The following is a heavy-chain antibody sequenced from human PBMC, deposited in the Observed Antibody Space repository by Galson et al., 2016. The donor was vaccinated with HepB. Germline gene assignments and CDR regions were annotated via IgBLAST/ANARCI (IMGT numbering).Heavy chain of an antibody. CDR3: ARDKTGITGFDY. J-gene: IGHJ4*02. CDR1: GGSVSSGDYY. D-gene: IGHD1-7*01. CDR2: VFTRGNI. Sequence: TLSLTCSVSGGSVSSGDYYWTWIRQSAGKGLEWLGRVFTRGNIDYNPSLRSRINISVDTSKNQFSLSLTSVTAADTAVYYCARDKTGITGFDYWGQGTLVTVSS. V-gene: IGHV4-61*02.